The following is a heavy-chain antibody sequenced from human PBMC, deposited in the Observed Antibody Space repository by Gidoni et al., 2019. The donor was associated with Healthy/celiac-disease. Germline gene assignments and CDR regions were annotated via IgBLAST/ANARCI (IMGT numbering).Heavy chain of an antibody. Sequence: HLQLQESGPGLVKPSETLSLTCTVSVCSISSHRYYLGWIRQPPGKGLEWIGSIYYSGSTYENPSLKSRVNISVDTSKNQFSLKLSSVNAADTVVYDCARQGFVVVVPAASTFDYWGQGTLVTVSS. CDR1: VCSISSHRYY. D-gene: IGHD2-2*01. CDR2: IYYSGST. J-gene: IGHJ4*02. V-gene: IGHV4-39*01. CDR3: ARQGFVVVVPAASTFDY.